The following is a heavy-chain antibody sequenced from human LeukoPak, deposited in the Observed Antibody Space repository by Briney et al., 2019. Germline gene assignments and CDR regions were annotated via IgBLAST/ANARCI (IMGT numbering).Heavy chain of an antibody. Sequence: GGSLTLSCLASGFTFSTYCMNWVRQAPGKGLECASSISSSISSIFYADSVKGRFTISRDNAENSLYLQMNSLRAEDTALYYSEILRSSWSILYPWGEGTLVAVSS. CDR1: GFTFSTYC. V-gene: IGHV3-21*01. J-gene: IGHJ5*02. D-gene: IGHD6-13*01. CDR2: ISSSISSI. CDR3: EILRSSWSILYP.